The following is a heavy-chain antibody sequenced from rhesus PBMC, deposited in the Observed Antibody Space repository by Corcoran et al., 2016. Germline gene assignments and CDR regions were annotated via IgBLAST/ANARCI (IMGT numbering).Heavy chain of an antibody. CDR1: GGSVSGYW. J-gene: IGHJ4*01. CDR2: IRSGGST. CDR3: ARADRTGYYSNYDPQLDY. Sequence: QVQLQQWGEGLVKPSETLSLTCAVYGGSVSGYWWGWIRSPPGRGLGWCGRIRSGGSTNYNPSLKSRVTISIDTSKNQFSLKLNSVTAADTAVYYCARADRTGYYSNYDPQLDYWGQGVLVTVSS. D-gene: IGHD3-3*01. V-gene: IGHV4-160*01.